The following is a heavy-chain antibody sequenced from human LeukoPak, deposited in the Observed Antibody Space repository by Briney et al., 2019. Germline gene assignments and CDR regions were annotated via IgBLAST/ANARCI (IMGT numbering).Heavy chain of an antibody. CDR2: IYSGGST. Sequence: GGSLRLSCAASGFTVSSNYMSWVRQAPGKGLEWVSFIYSGGSTYYADSVKGRFTISRDNSNNTLYLQMNSLRAEDMAVYYCARDRGGYYFDYWGQGTLVTVSS. CDR1: GFTVSSNY. J-gene: IGHJ4*02. D-gene: IGHD3-3*01. CDR3: ARDRGGYYFDY. V-gene: IGHV3-66*01.